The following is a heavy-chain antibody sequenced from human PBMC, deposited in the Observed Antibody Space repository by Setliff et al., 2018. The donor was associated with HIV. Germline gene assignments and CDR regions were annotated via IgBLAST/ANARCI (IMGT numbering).Heavy chain of an antibody. Sequence: PSETLSLTCTVSGGSISSYYWSWIRQPAGKGLEYVSAISSNGGSTYYADSVKGRFTISRDNAKNSLFLQMNSLTAEDTAVYYCARDVSWRVRTYIDYWGQGALVTVSS. CDR1: GGSISSYY. D-gene: IGHD3-3*01. V-gene: IGHV3-64*04. J-gene: IGHJ4*02. CDR2: ISSNGGST. CDR3: ARDVSWRVRTYIDY.